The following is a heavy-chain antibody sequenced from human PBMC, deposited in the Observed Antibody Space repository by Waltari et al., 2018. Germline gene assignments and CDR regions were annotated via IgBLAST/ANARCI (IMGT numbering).Heavy chain of an antibody. J-gene: IGHJ5*02. CDR2: MNPASGQT. CDR1: GSSFTGYA. Sequence: QVHLEQSGAEVNKPGASVKVSSKASGSSFTGYAINWLRQAPGQGFEWMGWMNPASGQTDYAQKFQGRVTMTRHTSTSTAYMELSSLRSEDTAVYYCARGRAYDLLTGYSSPPSWGQGTLVTVSS. V-gene: IGHV1-8*01. CDR3: ARGRAYDLLTGYSSPPS. D-gene: IGHD3-9*01.